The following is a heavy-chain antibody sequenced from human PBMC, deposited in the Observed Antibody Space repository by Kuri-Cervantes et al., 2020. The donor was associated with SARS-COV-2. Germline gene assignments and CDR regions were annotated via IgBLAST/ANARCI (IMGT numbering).Heavy chain of an antibody. CDR3: ARTGYCGGDCLHYYYYYYMDV. J-gene: IGHJ6*03. D-gene: IGHD2-21*01. V-gene: IGHV1-18*01. CDR2: ISAYSGNA. Sequence: ASVKVSCKASGYTFTNNDINWVRQAPGKGLEWMGWISAYSGNAKYAQKLQGRVTLTTDTSTTTAYMELSGLKSEDTAVYYCARTGYCGGDCLHYYYYYYMDVWGKGTTVTVSS. CDR1: GYTFTNND.